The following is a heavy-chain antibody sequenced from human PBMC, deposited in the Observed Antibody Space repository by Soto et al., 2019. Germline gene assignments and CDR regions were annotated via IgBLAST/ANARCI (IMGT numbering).Heavy chain of an antibody. J-gene: IGHJ6*02. CDR3: ARGVGYCSGGSCYGYYYYGMDV. CDR2: INHSGST. CDR1: GGSFSGYY. V-gene: IGHV4-34*01. Sequence: QVQLQQWGAGLLKPSETLSLTCAVYGGSFSGYYWSWIRQPPGKGLEWIGEINHSGSTNYNPSLKSRVTISVDTSKNQFSLKLSSVTAADTAVYYCARGVGYCSGGSCYGYYYYGMDVWGQGTTVTVSS. D-gene: IGHD2-15*01.